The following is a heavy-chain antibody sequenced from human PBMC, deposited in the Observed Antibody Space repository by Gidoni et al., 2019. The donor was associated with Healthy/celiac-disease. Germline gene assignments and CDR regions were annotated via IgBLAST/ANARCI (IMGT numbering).Heavy chain of an antibody. CDR1: GFTFSSYG. D-gene: IGHD2-2*02. V-gene: IGHV3-33*01. Sequence: QVQLVESGGGVVQPGRSLRLSCAASGFTFSSYGMHWVRQAPGKGLEWVAVIWYDGSNKYYADSVKGRFTISRDNSKNTLYLQMNSLRAEDTAVYYCARGGHGYCSSTSCYSLAYWGQGTLVTVSS. CDR3: ARGGHGYCSSTSCYSLAY. CDR2: IWYDGSNK. J-gene: IGHJ4*02.